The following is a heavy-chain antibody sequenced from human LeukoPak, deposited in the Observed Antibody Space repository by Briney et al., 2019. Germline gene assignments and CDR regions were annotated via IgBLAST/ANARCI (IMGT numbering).Heavy chain of an antibody. D-gene: IGHD1-20*01. CDR3: ATDNCEYEADY. V-gene: IGHV3-74*01. CDR2: ISPDGRNT. CDR1: GFTFSNYW. Sequence: GGSLRLSCAASGFTFSNYWIYWVRQVPGKGLVWVSRISPDGRNTSHADSVKGRFTISRDNAKNTLYLQMNSLRAEDTAVYYCATDNCEYEADYWGQGTLVTVSS. J-gene: IGHJ4*02.